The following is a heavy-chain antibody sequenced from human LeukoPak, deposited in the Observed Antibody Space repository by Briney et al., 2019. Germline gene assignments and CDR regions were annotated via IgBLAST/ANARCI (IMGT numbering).Heavy chain of an antibody. D-gene: IGHD5-18*01. CDR3: ARDVRGGYHDY. Sequence: GGSLRISCAASGXTFSGYWMHWVRQAQGKGLVWVSRIKSVGSYTTYADSVKGRFTISRDNAKNTLYLQMNSLRAEDTAVYYCARDVRGGYHDYWGQGTLVTVSS. V-gene: IGHV3-74*01. J-gene: IGHJ4*02. CDR2: IKSVGSYT. CDR1: GXTFSGYW.